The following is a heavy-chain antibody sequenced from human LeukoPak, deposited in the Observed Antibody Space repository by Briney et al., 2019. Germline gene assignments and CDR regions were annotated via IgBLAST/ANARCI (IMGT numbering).Heavy chain of an antibody. CDR1: GGSISGYN. D-gene: IGHD3-10*01. V-gene: IGHV4-59*01. Sequence: PSETLSLTCTVSGGSISGYNWSWIRQPPGKGLEWIGYIYYSGSTNYNPSLKSRVTISLDTSKNQLSLKLSSVTAADTAVYYCARVLTYGSRTYYFDYWGQGTLVTVSS. CDR3: ARVLTYGSRTYYFDY. J-gene: IGHJ4*02. CDR2: IYYSGST.